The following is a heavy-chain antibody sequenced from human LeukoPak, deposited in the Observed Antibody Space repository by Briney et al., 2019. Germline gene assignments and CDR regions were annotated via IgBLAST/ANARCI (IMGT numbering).Heavy chain of an antibody. CDR1: GFTFSDYY. V-gene: IGHV3-11*06. J-gene: IGHJ4*02. D-gene: IGHD3-10*01. Sequence: TGGSLRLSCAASGFTFSDYYMSWIRQAPGKGLEWVSYISSSSSYTNYADSVKGRFTISRDNAKNSLYLQMNSLRAEDTAVYYCARDLNTMVRGVPDYWGQGTLVTVSS. CDR2: ISSSSSYT. CDR3: ARDLNTMVRGVPDY.